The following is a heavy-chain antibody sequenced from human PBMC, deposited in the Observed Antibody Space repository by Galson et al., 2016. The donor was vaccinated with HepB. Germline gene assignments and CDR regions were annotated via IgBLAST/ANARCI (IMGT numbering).Heavy chain of an antibody. CDR2: ISFDGKNT. V-gene: IGHV3-30*04. J-gene: IGHJ5*02. Sequence: SLRLSCAASGFTFSTSPMHWVRQAPGKGLEWVAMISFDGKNTFDADSLKGRFTISRDNSKNTLYLQMHSLRPEDTAVYYCARPLGLRPELSSWGQGTLVTVSS. CDR1: GFTFSTSP. D-gene: IGHD1-26*01. CDR3: ARPLGLRPELSS.